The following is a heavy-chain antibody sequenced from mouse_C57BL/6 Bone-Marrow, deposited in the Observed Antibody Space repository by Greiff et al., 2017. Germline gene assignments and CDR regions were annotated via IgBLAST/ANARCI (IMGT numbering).Heavy chain of an antibody. V-gene: IGHV5-4*01. CDR2: ISDGGSYT. D-gene: IGHD4-1*01. CDR3: ARGTGRYFDY. Sequence: VQLVESGGGLVKPGGSLKLSCAASGFTFSSYAMSWVRQTPEKRLEWVATISDGGSYTYYPDNVKGRFTISRDNAKNTLFLQMTSLRSEDTAMYYCARGTGRYFDYWGQGTTLTVSS. CDR1: GFTFSSYA. J-gene: IGHJ2*01.